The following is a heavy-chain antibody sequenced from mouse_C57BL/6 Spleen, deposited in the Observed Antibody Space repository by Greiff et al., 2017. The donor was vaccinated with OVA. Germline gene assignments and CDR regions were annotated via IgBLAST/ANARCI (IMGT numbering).Heavy chain of an antibody. Sequence: VQLQQPGAELVKPGASVKLSCKASGYTFTSYWMQWVQQRPGQGLEWIGEIDPSDSYPNYNQKFKGKATLTVDTAYSTAYMQLCSLTSEESAVYNCARYEYYSNLRDAFDDWGKGTSVTVSS. CDR2: IDPSDSYP. D-gene: IGHD2-5*01. V-gene: IGHV1-50*01. J-gene: IGHJ4*01. CDR3: ARYEYYSNLRDAFDD. CDR1: GYTFTSYW.